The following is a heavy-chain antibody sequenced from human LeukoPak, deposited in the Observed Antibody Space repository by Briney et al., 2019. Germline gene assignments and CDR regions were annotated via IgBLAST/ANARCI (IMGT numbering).Heavy chain of an antibody. CDR2: TYYRPKWYN. D-gene: IGHD3-22*01. Sequence: SQTLSLTCAISGDSVSSNSAAWNWIRQSPSRGLEWLGRTYYRPKWYNDYAVSVRSRITINPDTSKNQFSLQLNSVTPEDTAVYYCAGYYYDSSGYYFDYWGQGTLVTVSS. CDR3: AGYYYDSSGYYFDY. CDR1: GDSVSSNSAA. V-gene: IGHV6-1*01. J-gene: IGHJ4*02.